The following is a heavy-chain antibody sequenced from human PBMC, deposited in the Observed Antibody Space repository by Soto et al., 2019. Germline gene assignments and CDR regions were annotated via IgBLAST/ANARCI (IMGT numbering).Heavy chain of an antibody. CDR2: IDRSGRT. CDR1: GGSFSDDASSSDWY. CDR3: TRARISMIAYY. J-gene: IGHJ4*02. D-gene: IGHD3-16*01. V-gene: IGHV4-34*01. Sequence: SETLSLTCAVYGGSFSDDASSSDWYWNWIRQSPGKGLEWIGEIDRSGRTKYNPSLKGRASISVDTSKNQFSLTLTSVTAADTAVYYCTRARISMIAYYWGPGTLVTVSS.